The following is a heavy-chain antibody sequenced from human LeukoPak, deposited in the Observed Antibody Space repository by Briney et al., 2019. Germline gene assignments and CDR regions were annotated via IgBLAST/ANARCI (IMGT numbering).Heavy chain of an antibody. CDR2: IYTSGST. CDR3: ARLIRRSASSNAFDI. D-gene: IGHD2-2*01. J-gene: IGHJ3*02. Sequence: PSQTLSLTCTVSGGSISSASYYWSWIRQPAGKGLEWIGRIYTSGSTDYNPSLKSRVTISVDTSRNQFSLKLSSVTAADTAVYYCARLIRRSASSNAFDIWGQGTMVTASS. CDR1: GGSISSASYY. V-gene: IGHV4-61*02.